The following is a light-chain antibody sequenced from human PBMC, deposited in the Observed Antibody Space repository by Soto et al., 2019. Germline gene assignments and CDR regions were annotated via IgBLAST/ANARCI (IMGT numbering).Light chain of an antibody. J-gene: IGKJ2*01. CDR3: MQALQTPYT. CDR1: QTVLHLNGDNY. Sequence: DIVMTQSPLSLPVTPGEPASISCRSSQTVLHLNGDNYLDWYLQKPGQSPQLLIYLGSNRASGVPDRFSGSGSGTDFTLKISTVEAEDVGVYYCMQALQTPYTFGQGTKLEIK. V-gene: IGKV2-28*01. CDR2: LGS.